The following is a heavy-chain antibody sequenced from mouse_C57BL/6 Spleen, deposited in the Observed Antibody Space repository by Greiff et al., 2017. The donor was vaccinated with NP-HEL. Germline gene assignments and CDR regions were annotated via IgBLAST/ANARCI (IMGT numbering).Heavy chain of an antibody. J-gene: IGHJ2*01. Sequence: VQLQQSGAELVKPGASVKLSCKASGYTFTSYWMQWVKQRPGQGLEWIGEIDPSDSYTNYNQKFKGKATLTVDTSSSTAYMQLSSLTSEDSAVYDCARRLRLGGLDYWGQGTTLTVSS. CDR1: GYTFTSYW. CDR2: IDPSDSYT. D-gene: IGHD3-2*02. V-gene: IGHV1-50*01. CDR3: ARRLRLGGLDY.